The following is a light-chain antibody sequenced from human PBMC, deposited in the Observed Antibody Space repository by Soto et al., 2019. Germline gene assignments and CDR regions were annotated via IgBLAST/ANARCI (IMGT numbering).Light chain of an antibody. V-gene: IGKV1-9*01. Sequence: DIQLTQSPSFLSASVGDRVTITCRASQGISSYLAWYQQKPGKAPKLLIYAASTLQSGVPSRFSGSGSGTEFTLTISSLQPEDFATYYCQQLNSYQITFGQGTRLEIQ. CDR2: AAS. J-gene: IGKJ5*01. CDR1: QGISSY. CDR3: QQLNSYQIT.